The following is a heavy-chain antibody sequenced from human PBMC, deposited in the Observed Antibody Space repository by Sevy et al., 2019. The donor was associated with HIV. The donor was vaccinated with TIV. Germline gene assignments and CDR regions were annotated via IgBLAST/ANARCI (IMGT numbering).Heavy chain of an antibody. V-gene: IGHV3-73*01. CDR2: IRSKANSYAA. CDR1: GFTFSGSA. J-gene: IGHJ6*02. Sequence: GGSLRLSCAASGFTFSGSAMHWVRQASGKGLEWVGRIRSKANSYAAAYAASVKGRFTISRDDSKNTAYLQMNSLKTEDTAVYYCTRHLDYGNYIDYYYYGMVVWGQGTTVSDSS. D-gene: IGHD4-17*01. CDR3: TRHLDYGNYIDYYYYGMVV.